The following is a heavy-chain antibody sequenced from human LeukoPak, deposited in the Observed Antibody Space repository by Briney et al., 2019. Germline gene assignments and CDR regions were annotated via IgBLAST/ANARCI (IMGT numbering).Heavy chain of an antibody. V-gene: IGHV1-46*01. Sequence: APVKVSCKASGYTFTSYYMHWVRQAPGQGLEWMGIINPSGGSTSYAQKFQGRVTMTRDTSTSTVYMELSSLRSEDTAVYYCAKDHESTYYDFWSGYFSQRSYYFDYWGQGTLVTVSS. J-gene: IGHJ4*02. CDR3: AKDHESTYYDFWSGYFSQRSYYFDY. D-gene: IGHD3-3*01. CDR1: GYTFTSYY. CDR2: INPSGGST.